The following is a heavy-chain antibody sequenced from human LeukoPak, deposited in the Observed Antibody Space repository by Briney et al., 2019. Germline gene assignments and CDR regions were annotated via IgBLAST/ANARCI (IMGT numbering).Heavy chain of an antibody. J-gene: IGHJ3*02. V-gene: IGHV1-69*05. CDR1: GGVFTTYA. CDR3: AREDFTNYLNNAYDI. D-gene: IGHD4-11*01. Sequence: SVKVSCKASGGVFTTYAISWVRQAPGQGLEWLGNIIPVSGTTDYAQKFQGRVTITTDESTRTTYLELNSLRSDDTAVYYCAREDFTNYLNNAYDIWGQGTRVTVSS. CDR2: IIPVSGTT.